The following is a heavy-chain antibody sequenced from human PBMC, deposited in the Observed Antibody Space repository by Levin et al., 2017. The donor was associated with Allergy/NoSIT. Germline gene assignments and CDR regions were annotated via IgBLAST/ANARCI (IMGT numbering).Heavy chain of an antibody. CDR2: IYYSGTT. V-gene: IGHV4-59*12. D-gene: IGHD2-21*02. Sequence: SETLSLTCTVSGASINNYYWSWVRQPPGKGLEWIGYIYYSGTTNYNPSLKSRVTISLDTSKNQFSLRLASVPAADTALYYCAREVTSPWYLDVWGRGTLVTVSS. CDR1: GASINNYY. J-gene: IGHJ2*01. CDR3: AREVTSPWYLDV.